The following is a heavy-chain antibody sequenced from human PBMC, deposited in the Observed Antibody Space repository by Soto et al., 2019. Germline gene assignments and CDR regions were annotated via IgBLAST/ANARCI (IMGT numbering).Heavy chain of an antibody. CDR2: ISYDGSNK. J-gene: IGHJ4*02. CDR1: GFTFSSYG. D-gene: IGHD3-22*01. CDR3: AKGDSRPPGY. V-gene: IGHV3-30*18. Sequence: QVQLVESGGGVVQPGRSLRLSCAASGFTFSSYGMHWVRQAPGKGLEWVAVISYDGSNKYYADSVKGRFTISRDNSKNTLYLQMNSLRAEDKAVYYCAKGDSRPPGYWGQGTLVTVSS.